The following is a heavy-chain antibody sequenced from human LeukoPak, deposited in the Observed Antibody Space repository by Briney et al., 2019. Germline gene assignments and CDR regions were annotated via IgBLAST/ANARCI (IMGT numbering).Heavy chain of an antibody. V-gene: IGHV1-2*02. CDR3: ARTPSVGIVVVPAAIDWFDP. CDR2: INPNSGGT. CDR1: GYTFTGYY. D-gene: IGHD2-2*01. Sequence: ASVKVSCKASGYTFTGYYMHWVRQAPGQGLEWMGWINPNSGGTNYAQKFQGRVTMTRDTSISTAYMELSRLRSDDTAVYYCARTPSVGIVVVPAAIDWFDPWGQGTLVTVSS. J-gene: IGHJ5*02.